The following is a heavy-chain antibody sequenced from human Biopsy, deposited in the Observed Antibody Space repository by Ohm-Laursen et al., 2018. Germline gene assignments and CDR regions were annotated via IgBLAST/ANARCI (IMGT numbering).Heavy chain of an antibody. V-gene: IGHV4-59*08. Sequence: SDTLSLTCIVSGDSVTKYYWSWIRQPPGQGLEWIGHASYSGYTNYNPSLKSRVTISVDTSKNHFSLNLRSVTAADTAVYSCARLGNFWNAEDGLDLWGLGTMVTVSS. D-gene: IGHD3-3*01. CDR3: ARLGNFWNAEDGLDL. J-gene: IGHJ3*01. CDR1: GDSVTKYY. CDR2: ASYSGYT.